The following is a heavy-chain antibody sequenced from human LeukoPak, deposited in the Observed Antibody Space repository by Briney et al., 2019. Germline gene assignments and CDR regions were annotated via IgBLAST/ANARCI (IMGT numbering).Heavy chain of an antibody. V-gene: IGHV3-7*01. D-gene: IGHD1-26*01. Sequence: HPGGSLRLSCAASGFTFSSYWMSWVRQAPGKGLEWVANIKQDGSEKYYVDSVKGRFTISRDNAKNSLYLQMNSLRAEDTAVYYCVRCSYSGSYSYSAFDIWGQGTMVTVSS. CDR1: GFTFSSYW. J-gene: IGHJ3*02. CDR2: IKQDGSEK. CDR3: VRCSYSGSYSYSAFDI.